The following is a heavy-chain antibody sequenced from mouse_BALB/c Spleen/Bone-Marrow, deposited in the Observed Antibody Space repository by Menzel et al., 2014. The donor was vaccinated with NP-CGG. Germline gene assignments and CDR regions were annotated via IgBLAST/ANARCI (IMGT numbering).Heavy chain of an antibody. J-gene: IGHJ3*01. CDR3: ARSPGEVNY. CDR2: IAPANGNT. V-gene: IGHV14-3*02. CDR1: GFNIKDAY. Sequence: VQLQQSGAELVKPGASVKLSCTASGFNIKDAYMHWMKQRPAQGLEWIGRIAPANGNTEYDPKFLDKATITADTSSNTAYLQLSSLTSEDTAVYYCARSPGEVNYWGQGTLVTVSA. D-gene: IGHD1-3*01.